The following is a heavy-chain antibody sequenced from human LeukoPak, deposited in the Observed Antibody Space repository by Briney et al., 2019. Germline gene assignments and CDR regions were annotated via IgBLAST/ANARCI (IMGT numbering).Heavy chain of an antibody. Sequence: ASVKVSCKASGYTFTSYGISWVRQAPGQGLEWMGWIRAYNGNTNYAQKLHGRGTMTTDTYARTAYMELRSLRSDDTAVYYCARNTDSSRGGGDYWGQGTLVTVSS. D-gene: IGHD3-22*01. J-gene: IGHJ4*02. CDR2: IRAYNGNT. CDR3: ARNTDSSRGGGDY. V-gene: IGHV1-18*01. CDR1: GYTFTSYG.